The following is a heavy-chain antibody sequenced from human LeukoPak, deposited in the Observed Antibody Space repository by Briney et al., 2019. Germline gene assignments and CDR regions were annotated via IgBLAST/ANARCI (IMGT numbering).Heavy chain of an antibody. D-gene: IGHD5-18*01. Sequence: SETLSLTCAVYGGSFSGYYWSWIRQPPGKGLEWIGEINHSGSTNHNPSLKSRVTISVDTSKNQFSLKLSSVTAADTAVYYCAREGGGIQLWFDYWGQGTLVTVSS. V-gene: IGHV4-34*01. J-gene: IGHJ4*02. CDR3: AREGGGIQLWFDY. CDR1: GGSFSGYY. CDR2: INHSGST.